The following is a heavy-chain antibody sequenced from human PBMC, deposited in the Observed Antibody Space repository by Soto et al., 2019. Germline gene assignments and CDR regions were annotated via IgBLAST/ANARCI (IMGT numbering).Heavy chain of an antibody. CDR1: GFTFSSYA. Sequence: PGGSLRLSCAASGFTFSSYAMSWVRQAPGKGLEWVSAISGSGGSTYYADSVKGRFTISRDNSKNTLYLQMNSLRAEDTAVYYCAKDHQGSGGWPPLVYYYYGMDVWGQGTTVTVSS. CDR3: AKDHQGSGGWPPLVYYYYGMDV. CDR2: ISGSGGST. J-gene: IGHJ6*02. V-gene: IGHV3-23*01. D-gene: IGHD2-15*01.